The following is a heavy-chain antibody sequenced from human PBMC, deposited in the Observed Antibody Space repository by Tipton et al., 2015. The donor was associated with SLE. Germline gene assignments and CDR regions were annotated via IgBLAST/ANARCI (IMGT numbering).Heavy chain of an antibody. CDR1: GGSISSGGYY. CDR3: PIYYHDSTGLHWFYP. CDR2: TYYSGSP. D-gene: IGHD3-22*01. J-gene: IGHJ5*02. Sequence: TLSLTCNVSGGSISSGGYYWSWIRQHPGKGLEWIGYTYYSGSPYYNPSLKSRVTISLDMSKNQFSLRLSSVTAADTAVYYCPIYYHDSTGLHWFYPWGQGTLVTVSS. V-gene: IGHV4-31*03.